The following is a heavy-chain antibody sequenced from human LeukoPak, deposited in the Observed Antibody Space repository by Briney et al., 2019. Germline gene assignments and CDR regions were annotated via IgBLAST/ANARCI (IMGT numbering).Heavy chain of an antibody. CDR2: INAGNGNT. Sequence: EASVKVSCKASGYTFTSYAMHWVRQAPGQRLEWMGWINAGNGNTKYSQKFQGRVTITRDTSASTAYMELSSLRSEDTAVYYCARVYYDSSGYPAIPFDYWGQGTLVTVSS. V-gene: IGHV1-3*01. CDR1: GYTFTSYA. CDR3: ARVYYDSSGYPAIPFDY. J-gene: IGHJ4*02. D-gene: IGHD3-22*01.